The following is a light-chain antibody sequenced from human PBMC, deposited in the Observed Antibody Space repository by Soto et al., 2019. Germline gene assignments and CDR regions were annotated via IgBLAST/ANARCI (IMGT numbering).Light chain of an antibody. CDR1: SSDVGGYNY. V-gene: IGLV2-14*01. Sequence: QPVLTQPASVSGSPGQSITISCTGTSSDVGGYNYVSWYQQHPGKAPKLMIYDVSNRPSGVFNRFSGSKSGNTASPTISGLQAEDEADYYCSSYTSSSTRVFGTGTKVTVL. J-gene: IGLJ1*01. CDR3: SSYTSSSTRV. CDR2: DVS.